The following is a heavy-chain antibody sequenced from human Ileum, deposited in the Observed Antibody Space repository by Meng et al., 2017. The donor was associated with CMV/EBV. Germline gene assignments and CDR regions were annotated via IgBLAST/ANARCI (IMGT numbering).Heavy chain of an antibody. CDR1: GFTFSSYA. CDR3: AKPHGSSGWYYFDY. V-gene: IGHV3-23*01. CDR2: ISGSGGST. Sequence: GESLKISCAASGFTFSSYAMSWVRQAPGKGLEWVSAISGSGGSTYYADSVKGRFTISRDNSKNTLYLQMNSLRDEDTAVYYCAKPHGSSGWYYFDYWGQGTLVTVSS. J-gene: IGHJ4*02. D-gene: IGHD6-19*01.